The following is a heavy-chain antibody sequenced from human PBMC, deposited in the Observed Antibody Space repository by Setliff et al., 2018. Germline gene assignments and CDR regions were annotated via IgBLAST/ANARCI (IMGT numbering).Heavy chain of an antibody. J-gene: IGHJ3*02. CDR1: GGSISPYY. V-gene: IGHV4-59*01. CDR3: ARGLHDTSDDHYVGAFDM. Sequence: SETLSLTCTVSGGSISPYYWSWIRQPPGKGLEWIGYIYHSGYTSYNPSPKSRVTLSVDTPKNKLSLRLTSVTAADTALYYCARGLHDTSDDHYVGAFDMWGLGTKVTVSS. CDR2: IYHSGYT. D-gene: IGHD3-22*01.